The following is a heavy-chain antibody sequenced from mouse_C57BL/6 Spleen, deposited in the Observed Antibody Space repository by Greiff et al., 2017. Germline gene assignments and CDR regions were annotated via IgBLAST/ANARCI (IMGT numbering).Heavy chain of an antibody. CDR3: TGRVYYGSSYYFDY. D-gene: IGHD1-1*01. CDR1: GFTFSNYW. Sequence: EVKLQESGGGLVQPGGSMKLSCVASGFTFSNYWMNWVRQSPEKGLEWVAQIRLKSDNYATHYAESVKGRFTISRDDSKSSVYLQMNNLRAEDTGIYYCTGRVYYGSSYYFDYWGQGTTLTVSS. J-gene: IGHJ2*01. CDR2: IRLKSDNYAT. V-gene: IGHV6-3*01.